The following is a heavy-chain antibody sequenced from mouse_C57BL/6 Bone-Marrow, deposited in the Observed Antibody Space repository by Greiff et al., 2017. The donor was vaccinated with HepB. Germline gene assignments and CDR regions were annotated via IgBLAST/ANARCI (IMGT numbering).Heavy chain of an antibody. CDR3: ARTVSLGQLDY. J-gene: IGHJ2*01. D-gene: IGHD3-3*01. Sequence: DVKLVESGPGMVKPSQSLSLTCTVTGYSITSGYDWHWIRHFPGNKLEWMGYISYSGSTNYNPSLKSRISITHDTSKNHFFLKLNSVTTEDTATYYCARTVSLGQLDYWGQGTTLTVSS. CDR1: GYSITSGYD. CDR2: ISYSGST. V-gene: IGHV3-1*01.